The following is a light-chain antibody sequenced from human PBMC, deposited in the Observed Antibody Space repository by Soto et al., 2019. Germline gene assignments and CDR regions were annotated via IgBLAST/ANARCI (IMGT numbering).Light chain of an antibody. J-gene: IGKJ1*01. V-gene: IGKV3-20*01. Sequence: EIVLTQSPGSLSLSPGERATVSCRASQSVGSKYLVWYQQKPGQAPRLLIYGTSSGVTGIPDRFSGSGSGTDFTLTISRLEPEDFAVYYCQQFDIPPRTFGQGTRVEF. CDR1: QSVGSKY. CDR2: GTS. CDR3: QQFDIPPRT.